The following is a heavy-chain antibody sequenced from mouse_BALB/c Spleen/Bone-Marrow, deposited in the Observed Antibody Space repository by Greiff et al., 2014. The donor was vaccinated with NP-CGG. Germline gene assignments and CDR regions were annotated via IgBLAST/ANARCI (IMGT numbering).Heavy chain of an antibody. V-gene: IGHV14-3*02. Sequence: VQLQQPGAELVKPGASVKLSCTASGFHIKDTYIQWVKQRPEQGLEGIGRIDPANGNTKNDPKFQGKATITADTSSNTAYLQLSSLTSEDTAVYYCAGGWLPSYAMDYWGQGTSVTVSS. CDR2: IDPANGNT. J-gene: IGHJ4*01. CDR3: AGGWLPSYAMDY. D-gene: IGHD2-2*01. CDR1: GFHIKDTY.